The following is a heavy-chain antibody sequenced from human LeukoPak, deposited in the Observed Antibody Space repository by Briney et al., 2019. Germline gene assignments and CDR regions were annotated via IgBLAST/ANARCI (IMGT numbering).Heavy chain of an antibody. Sequence: GGSLRLSCEASGFTFSSYGMHWVRQAPGKGLEWVAVISYDGSNKYYADSVKGRFTISRDNSKNTLYLQMNSLRAEDTAVYYCAKPICSGGSCYSGAFDIWGQGTMVTVSS. CDR2: ISYDGSNK. V-gene: IGHV3-30*18. CDR3: AKPICSGGSCYSGAFDI. CDR1: GFTFSSYG. D-gene: IGHD2-15*01. J-gene: IGHJ3*02.